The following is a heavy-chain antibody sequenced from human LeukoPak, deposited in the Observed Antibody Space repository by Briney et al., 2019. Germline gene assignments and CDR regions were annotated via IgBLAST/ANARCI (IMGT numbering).Heavy chain of an antibody. J-gene: IGHJ6*02. CDR1: GGSFSGYY. CDR3: ARDPRRPIVVVPAANKHYYGMDV. Sequence: PSETLSLTCAVYGGSFSGYYWSWIRQPPGKGLEWIGEINHSGSTNYNPYIKSRVTISVDTSKNQFSLKLSSVTAADTAVYYCARDPRRPIVVVPAANKHYYGMDVWGQGTTVTVSS. CDR2: INHSGST. D-gene: IGHD2-2*01. V-gene: IGHV4-34*01.